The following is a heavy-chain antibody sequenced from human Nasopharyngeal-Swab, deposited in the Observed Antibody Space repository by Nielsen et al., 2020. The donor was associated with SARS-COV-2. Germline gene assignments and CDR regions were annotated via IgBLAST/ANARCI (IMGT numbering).Heavy chain of an antibody. J-gene: IGHJ2*01. CDR2: IYYSGST. Sequence: WIRQPPGKGLEWIGYIYYSGSTYYNPSLKSRVTISVDTSKNQFSLKLSSVTAADTAVYYCARTDITMVRGVVRYFDLWGRGTLVTVSS. D-gene: IGHD3-10*01. CDR3: ARTDITMVRGVVRYFDL. V-gene: IGHV4-31*02.